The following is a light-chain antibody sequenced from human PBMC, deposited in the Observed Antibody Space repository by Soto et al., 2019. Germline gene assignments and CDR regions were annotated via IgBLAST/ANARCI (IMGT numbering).Light chain of an antibody. Sequence: QSVLTQPPSSSGTPGQRVTISCSGSSSNIGSNTVKWYQQLPGTAPKLLIYSNNQRPSGVPDRFSGSKSGTSASLAISGLQSEDEADYYCAAWDDSLNGVLFGGGTKLTVL. J-gene: IGLJ2*01. V-gene: IGLV1-44*01. CDR1: SSNIGSNT. CDR3: AAWDDSLNGVL. CDR2: SNN.